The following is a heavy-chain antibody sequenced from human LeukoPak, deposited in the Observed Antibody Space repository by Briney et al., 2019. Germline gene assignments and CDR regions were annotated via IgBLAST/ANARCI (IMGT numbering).Heavy chain of an antibody. J-gene: IGHJ2*01. CDR3: ARSSERSSWYAVWNWYFDL. CDR2: INSDGSST. V-gene: IGHV3-74*01. D-gene: IGHD6-13*01. Sequence: GGSLRLSCAASGFTFSSYWMHWVRQAPGKGLVWVSRINSDGSSTSYADSVKGRFTISRDNAKNTLYLQMNSLRAEDTAVYYCARSSERSSWYAVWNWYFDLWGRGTLVTVSS. CDR1: GFTFSSYW.